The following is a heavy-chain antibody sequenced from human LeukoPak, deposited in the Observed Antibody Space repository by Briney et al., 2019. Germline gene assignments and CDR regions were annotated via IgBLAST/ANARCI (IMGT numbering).Heavy chain of an antibody. CDR3: ARSFRSSGSENFDY. CDR2: INSDGSST. V-gene: IGHV3-74*01. D-gene: IGHD3-10*01. J-gene: IGHJ4*02. Sequence: EGSLRLSCAASGFTFSSYWMHWVRQAPGKGLVWVSRINSDGSSTSYADSVKGRFTISRDNAKNTLYLQMNSLRAEDTAVYYCARSFRSSGSENFDYWGQGTLVTVSS. CDR1: GFTFSSYW.